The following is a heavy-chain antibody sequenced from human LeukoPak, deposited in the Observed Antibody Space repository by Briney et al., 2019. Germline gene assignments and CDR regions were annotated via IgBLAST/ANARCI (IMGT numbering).Heavy chain of an antibody. D-gene: IGHD1-1*01. Sequence: PGGSLRLSCAASGFTFDDYAMHWVRQAPGKGLEWVSGISWNSGSIGYADSVKGRFTISRDNAKNSLYLQMNSLRAEDTALYYCAKYITGAGGYWGQGTLVTVSS. J-gene: IGHJ4*02. CDR1: GFTFDDYA. V-gene: IGHV3-9*01. CDR3: AKYITGAGGY. CDR2: ISWNSGSI.